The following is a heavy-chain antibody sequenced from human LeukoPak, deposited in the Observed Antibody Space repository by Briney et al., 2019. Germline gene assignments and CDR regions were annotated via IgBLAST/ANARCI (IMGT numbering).Heavy chain of an antibody. CDR3: ATDLGSGIAEHFDH. V-gene: IGHV1-18*01. J-gene: IGHJ4*02. Sequence: GASVKVSCKASGYTFSNYGISWVRQAPGQGLEWMGWISAYNGNTNYAQKLQGRVTMTTDTSTSTPYMELRSLRSDDTAVYYCATDLGSGIAEHFDHWGQGTLVTVSS. CDR2: ISAYNGNT. CDR1: GYTFSNYG. D-gene: IGHD6-13*01.